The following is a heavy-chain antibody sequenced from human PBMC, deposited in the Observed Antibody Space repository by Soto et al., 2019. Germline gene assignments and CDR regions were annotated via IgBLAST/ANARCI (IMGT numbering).Heavy chain of an antibody. Sequence: EVQLVESGGDLVQPGGSLRLSCSASGFAFKNFGMHWVRQAPGKGLEYVAAIRTDSLDTSYADSVKGRFTISRDNSKDTLYIQMTSLRVDDTATYFCAKSYEPQVRTWRAPHFDCWGQGALVTVS. CDR3: AKSYEPQVRTWRAPHFDC. D-gene: IGHD2-8*01. V-gene: IGHV3-64D*08. CDR1: GFAFKNFG. CDR2: IRTDSLDT. J-gene: IGHJ4*02.